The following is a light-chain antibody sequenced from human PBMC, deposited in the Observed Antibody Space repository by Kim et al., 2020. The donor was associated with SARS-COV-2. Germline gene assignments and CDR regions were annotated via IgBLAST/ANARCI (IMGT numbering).Light chain of an antibody. J-gene: IGKJ5*01. CDR2: AAS. CDR3: QKYNSAPIT. V-gene: IGKV1-27*01. CDR1: QDIGNY. Sequence: ASMRDRVTTACRASQDIGNYFAWYQQRPGKPPKLLIFAASTLHSGVPSRFSGVTSGTEFTLIISSLQPEDVATYFCQKYNSAPITFGQGTRLEIK.